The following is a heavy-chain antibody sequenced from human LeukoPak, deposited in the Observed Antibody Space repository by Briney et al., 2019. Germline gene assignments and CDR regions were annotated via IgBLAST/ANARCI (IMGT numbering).Heavy chain of an antibody. J-gene: IGHJ4*02. Sequence: PGGSLRLSCAASAFTVSSNHMSWVRQAPGKGLEWVSLIYSGGGTYYADSVKGRFTISRDNSKNTLYLQMNTLRAEDTAVYYCARGLYSSGWYFDYWGQGTLVTVSS. CDR2: IYSGGGT. D-gene: IGHD6-19*01. CDR1: AFTVSSNH. CDR3: ARGLYSSGWYFDY. V-gene: IGHV3-66*01.